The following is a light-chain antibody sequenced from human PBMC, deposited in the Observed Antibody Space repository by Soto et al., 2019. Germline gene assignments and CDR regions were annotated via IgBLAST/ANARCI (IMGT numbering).Light chain of an antibody. Sequence: EIVLTQSPGTLSLSPGERATLSYRASQSITNNYLAWYQQRPGQAPRLLIYGASSRATGVPDRFSGSGSGTAFTLTITRLEPEDFAVYFCQQYGGSPPTFGQGTTVEIK. CDR2: GAS. J-gene: IGKJ1*01. CDR1: QSITNNY. CDR3: QQYGGSPPT. V-gene: IGKV3-20*01.